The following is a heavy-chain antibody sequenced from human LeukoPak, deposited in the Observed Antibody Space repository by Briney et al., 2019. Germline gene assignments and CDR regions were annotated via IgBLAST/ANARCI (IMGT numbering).Heavy chain of an antibody. CDR2: IYHSGST. V-gene: IGHV4-38-2*02. J-gene: IGHJ4*02. D-gene: IGHD3-10*01. CDR3: ARDGRITMVRGVFDY. CDR1: GGSFSGYY. Sequence: SETLSLTCAVYGGSFSGYYWGWIRQPPGKGLEWIGSIYHSGSTYYNPSLKSRVTISVDTSKNQFSLKLSSVTAADTAVYYCARDGRITMVRGVFDYWGQGTLVTVSS.